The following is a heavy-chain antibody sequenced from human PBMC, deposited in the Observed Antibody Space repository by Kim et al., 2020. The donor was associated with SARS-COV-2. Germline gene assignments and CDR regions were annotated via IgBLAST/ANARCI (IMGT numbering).Heavy chain of an antibody. D-gene: IGHD5-18*01. CDR1: GGSFSGYY. Sequence: SETLSLICAVYGGSFSGYYWSWIRQPPGKGLEWIGEINHSGSTNYNPSLKSRVTISVDTSKNQFSLKLSSVTAADTAVYYCARAVKPIGSYGYIDYWGQGTLVTVSS. J-gene: IGHJ4*02. V-gene: IGHV4-34*01. CDR3: ARAVKPIGSYGYIDY. CDR2: INHSGST.